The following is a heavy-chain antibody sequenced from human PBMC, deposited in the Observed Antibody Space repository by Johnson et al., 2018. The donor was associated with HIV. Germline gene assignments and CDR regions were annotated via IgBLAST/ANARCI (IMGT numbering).Heavy chain of an antibody. CDR2: IRSKANSYAT. D-gene: IGHD3-10*01. CDR3: ARDFVAFGECTAFDI. J-gene: IGHJ3*02. V-gene: IGHV3-73*01. Sequence: VQLVESGGGVVQPGRSLRISCAASGFTFSSYAMHWVRQASGKGLEWVGRIRSKANSYATAYAASVKGRFTISRDDSKNTLYLQMNSLRAEDTALYYCARDFVAFGECTAFDIWGQGTMVTVSS. CDR1: GFTFSSYA.